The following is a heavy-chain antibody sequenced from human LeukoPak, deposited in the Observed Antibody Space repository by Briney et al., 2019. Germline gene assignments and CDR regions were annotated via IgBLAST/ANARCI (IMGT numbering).Heavy chain of an antibody. Sequence: GRSLRLSCAASGFTFSGYAMHWVRQAPGKGLEWVAFISYDGSNMYYVDSVKGRFAISRDNSKNTLYLQMNSLRPEDSAMYYCARRGEYYDYGDDNWFDPWGHGTLVTVSS. D-gene: IGHD4-17*01. CDR3: ARRGEYYDYGDDNWFDP. J-gene: IGHJ5*02. CDR1: GFTFSGYA. V-gene: IGHV3-30*09. CDR2: ISYDGSNM.